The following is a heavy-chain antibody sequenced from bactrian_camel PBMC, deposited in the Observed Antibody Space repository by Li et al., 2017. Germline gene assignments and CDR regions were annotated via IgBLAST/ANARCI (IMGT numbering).Heavy chain of an antibody. V-gene: IGHV3S9*01. CDR2: IDSDGRL. D-gene: IGHD6*01. Sequence: HVQLVESGGGSVQAGGSLRLSCAASGYTDSSYCTGWFRQAPGKEREGVAWIDSDGRLGTADSVKGRFSISRNDLNDTTYLQMDNVKSEDTALYYCGTRYPGSWYRTYWGQGTQVTVS. CDR1: GYTDSSYC. J-gene: IGHJ4*01. CDR3: GTRYPGSWYRTY.